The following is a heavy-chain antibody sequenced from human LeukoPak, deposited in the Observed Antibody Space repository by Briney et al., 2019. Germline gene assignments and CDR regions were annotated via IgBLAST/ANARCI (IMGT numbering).Heavy chain of an antibody. V-gene: IGHV3-48*03. J-gene: IGHJ6*03. CDR2: ISSSGSTI. CDR3: AVDSSGYYGPTLRYYYYYMNV. CDR1: GFTFSSYE. D-gene: IGHD3-22*01. Sequence: GGSLRLSCAASGFTFSSYEMNWVRQAPGKGLEWVSYISSSGSTIYYADSVKGRFTISRDNAKNSLYLQMNSLRAEDTAVYYCAVDSSGYYGPTLRYYYYYMNVWGRGTTVTVSS.